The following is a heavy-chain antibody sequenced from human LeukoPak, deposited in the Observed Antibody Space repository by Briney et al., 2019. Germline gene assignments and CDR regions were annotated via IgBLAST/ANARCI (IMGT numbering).Heavy chain of an antibody. CDR3: ARGGQWPTNWFDP. CDR2: ISSSSSYI. Sequence: GGSLRLSCAASGFTFSSYSMNWVPQAPEKGLEWVSSISSSSSYIYYADSVKGRFTISRDNAKNSLYLQMNSLRAEDTALYYCARGGQWPTNWFDPWRQRPVVTVSS. V-gene: IGHV3-21*01. D-gene: IGHD6-19*01. J-gene: IGHJ5*02. CDR1: GFTFSSYS.